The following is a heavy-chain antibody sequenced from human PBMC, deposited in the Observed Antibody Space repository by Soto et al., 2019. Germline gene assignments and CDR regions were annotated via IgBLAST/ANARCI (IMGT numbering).Heavy chain of an antibody. CDR1: GVSISSNYY. CDR2: ISHIGSV. CDR3: VRSFGWYAIDY. Sequence: QVLLKESGPGLVQTSGTLSLSCAVSGVSISSNYYWGWVRQPPGKGLEWLGDISHIGSVNYSPSLMSRVTISMDRSENQFSLKLNSVTAADTAVYYCVRSFGWYAIDYWGQGTLVIVSS. J-gene: IGHJ4*02. D-gene: IGHD6-19*01. V-gene: IGHV4-4*02.